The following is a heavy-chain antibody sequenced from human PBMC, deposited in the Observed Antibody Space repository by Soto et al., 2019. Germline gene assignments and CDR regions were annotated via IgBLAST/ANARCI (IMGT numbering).Heavy chain of an antibody. V-gene: IGHV3-33*01. D-gene: IGHD1-26*01. Sequence: GGSLRLSCAASGFTFSSYGMHWVRQAPGKGLEWVAVIWYDGSNKYYADSVKGRFTISRDNSKNTLYLQMNSLRAEDTAVYYCARADIKDGSHFDYWGQGTLVTVSS. CDR3: ARADIKDGSHFDY. CDR1: GFTFSSYG. CDR2: IWYDGSNK. J-gene: IGHJ4*02.